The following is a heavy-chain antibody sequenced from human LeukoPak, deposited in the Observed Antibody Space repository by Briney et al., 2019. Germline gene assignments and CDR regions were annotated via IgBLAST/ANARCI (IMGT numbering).Heavy chain of an antibody. D-gene: IGHD3-10*01. CDR2: IKQDGSEK. Sequence: PGGSLRLSCAVSGFTFSDYWMSWVRQAPGKGLEWVGNIKQDGSEKYYVDSVKGRFTISRDNAKNSLYLQMNSLRVEDTAVYYCAKVAKYYYGSETYYFFEHWGQGTPVTASS. CDR3: AKVAKYYYGSETYYFFEH. V-gene: IGHV3-7*01. J-gene: IGHJ4*02. CDR1: GFTFSDYW.